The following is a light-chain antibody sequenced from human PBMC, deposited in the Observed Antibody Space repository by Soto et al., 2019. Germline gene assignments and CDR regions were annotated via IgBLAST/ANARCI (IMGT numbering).Light chain of an antibody. Sequence: DIQMTQIPSSLSASVGDRVTITCRASQSIRNYLHWYQQKPGKAPKLLIYAASSLKSGVPSRFSGSGSGTDFTLTISSLQPEDFATYHCQQSSRTPLTFGGGTKVAIK. J-gene: IGKJ4*01. CDR1: QSIRNY. CDR3: QQSSRTPLT. V-gene: IGKV1-39*01. CDR2: AAS.